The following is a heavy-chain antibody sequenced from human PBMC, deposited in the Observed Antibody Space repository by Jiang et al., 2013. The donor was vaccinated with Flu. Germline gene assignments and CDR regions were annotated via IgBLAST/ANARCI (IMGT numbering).Heavy chain of an antibody. CDR3: AKAGNGVWGVKWYFDL. V-gene: IGHV3-23*04. CDR2: ISDSGGST. Sequence: VQLVESGGGLVQPGGSLRLSCAASGFTFSSSAMSWVRQAPGKGLEWVSAISDSGGSTYYADSVKGRFTISRDNSKNTLYLQMNSLRAEDTAVYYCAKAGNGVWGVKWYFDLWGRGTLVTVSS. CDR1: GFTFSSSA. D-gene: IGHD3-16*01. J-gene: IGHJ2*01.